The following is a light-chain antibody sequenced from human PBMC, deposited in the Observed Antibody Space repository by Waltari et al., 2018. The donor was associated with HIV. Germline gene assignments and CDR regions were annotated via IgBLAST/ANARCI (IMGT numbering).Light chain of an antibody. CDR3: HQYGTAPRT. Sequence: ETVLTQSQGILSLSPGDRAIVSCRATQSISNNFLAWFQQKPGQPPRLLIYTSFVRAAGVPDRFSGSGAGTDFTLSINKLEPEDFAVYYCHQYGTAPRTFGQGTKVEI. J-gene: IGKJ1*01. CDR1: QSISNNF. CDR2: TSF. V-gene: IGKV3-20*01.